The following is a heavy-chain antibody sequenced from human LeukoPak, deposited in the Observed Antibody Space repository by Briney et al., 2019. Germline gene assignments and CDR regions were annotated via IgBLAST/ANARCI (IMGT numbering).Heavy chain of an antibody. J-gene: IGHJ4*02. CDR2: ISHGGST. V-gene: IGHV4-34*01. CDR1: GGSFSGYY. CDR3: ARDYYDSSGYYRHGVDY. Sequence: ETLSLTCAVYGGSFSGYYWSWIRQHPGKGLEWIGEISHGGSTNYNPSLKSRVTISVDTSKNQFSLKLSSVTAADTAVYYCARDYYDSSGYYRHGVDYWGQGTLVTVSS. D-gene: IGHD3-22*01.